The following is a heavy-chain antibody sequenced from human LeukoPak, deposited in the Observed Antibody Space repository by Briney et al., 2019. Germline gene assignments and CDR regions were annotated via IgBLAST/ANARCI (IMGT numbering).Heavy chain of an antibody. D-gene: IGHD3-3*01. Sequence: SETLSLTCSVSGGSISSSNNYWAWIRQSPGKGLDWIGSIYDSGSTNYNPSLKSRVTMSVDTSRNQFSLNLTSVTAADTAVYYCARHHSAREVFWSGYFLWFDPWGQGTLVTVSS. J-gene: IGHJ5*02. CDR1: GGSISSSNNY. V-gene: IGHV4-39*01. CDR2: IYDSGST. CDR3: ARHHSAREVFWSGYFLWFDP.